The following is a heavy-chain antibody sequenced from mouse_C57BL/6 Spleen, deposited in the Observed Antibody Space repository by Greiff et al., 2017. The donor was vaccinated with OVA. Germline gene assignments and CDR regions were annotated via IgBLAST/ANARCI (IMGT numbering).Heavy chain of an antibody. Sequence: VKLIHGKSLEWIGLVYPYNGGTSYNQKFKGKATLTVDTSSSTAYIELNSLTSEDSAVYYCALYDSFAYWGQGTLVTVSA. D-gene: IGHD2-4*01. J-gene: IGHJ3*01. V-gene: IGHV1-36*01. CDR3: ALYDSFAY. CDR2: VYPYNGGT.